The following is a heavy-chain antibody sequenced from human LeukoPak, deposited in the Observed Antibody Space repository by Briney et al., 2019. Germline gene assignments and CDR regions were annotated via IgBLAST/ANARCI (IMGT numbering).Heavy chain of an antibody. CDR2: IYYSGST. Sequence: SETLSLTCTVSGGSISSSSYYWGWIRQPPGKGLEWIGSIYYSGSTYHNPSLKSRVTISVDTSKNQFSLKLSSVTAADTAVYYCSREDYYHMDAWGTGTTVTISS. CDR1: GGSISSSSYY. J-gene: IGHJ6*03. CDR3: SREDYYHMDA. V-gene: IGHV4-39*07.